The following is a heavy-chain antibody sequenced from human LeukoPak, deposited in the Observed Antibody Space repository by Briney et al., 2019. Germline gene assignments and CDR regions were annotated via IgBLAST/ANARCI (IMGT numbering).Heavy chain of an antibody. Sequence: SETLSLTCAVYGGSFSGYYWSWIRQPPGKGLELIGEINHSGSTNYNPSLKSRVTISVDTSKNQFSLKLSSVTAADTAVYYCASLGYCSGGSCYRDYWGQGTLVTVSS. D-gene: IGHD2-15*01. J-gene: IGHJ4*02. V-gene: IGHV4-34*01. CDR1: GGSFSGYY. CDR2: INHSGST. CDR3: ASLGYCSGGSCYRDY.